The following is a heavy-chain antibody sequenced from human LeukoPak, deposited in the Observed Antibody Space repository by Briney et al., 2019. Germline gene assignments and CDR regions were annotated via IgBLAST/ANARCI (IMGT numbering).Heavy chain of an antibody. CDR1: GFTFSTYA. Sequence: PGGSLRLSCVASGFTFSTYAMHWVRQAPGKGLEWVALISYDESNKYYADSVRGRFTISRDNSKNTLYLQMSSLRAEDSALYYCAREGGYDQYLIGLGDYWGQGTLVTVSS. J-gene: IGHJ4*02. D-gene: IGHD1-14*01. CDR2: ISYDESNK. CDR3: AREGGYDQYLIGLGDY. V-gene: IGHV3-30*04.